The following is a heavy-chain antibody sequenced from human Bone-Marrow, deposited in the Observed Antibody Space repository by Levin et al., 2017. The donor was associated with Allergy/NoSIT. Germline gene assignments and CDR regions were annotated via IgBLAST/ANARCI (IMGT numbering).Heavy chain of an antibody. CDR1: GFTFSSYD. CDR3: ARTLSRFGELLTGNYYYYGMDV. V-gene: IGHV3-13*01. CDR2: IGIAGDT. Sequence: GGSLRLSCAASGFTFSSYDMHWVRQATGKGLEWVSAIGIAGDTYYPGSVKGRFTISRENAKNSLYLQMNSLRAGDTAVYYCARTLSRFGELLTGNYYYYGMDVWGQGTTVTVSS. J-gene: IGHJ6*02. D-gene: IGHD3-10*01.